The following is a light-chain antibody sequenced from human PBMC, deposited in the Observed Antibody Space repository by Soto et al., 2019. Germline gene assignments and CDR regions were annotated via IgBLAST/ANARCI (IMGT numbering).Light chain of an antibody. Sequence: IVLTQSPSTLSVSPGERATLSCRASQSVSSNLAWHQQKPGQAPRLLIYGASTRATDMPGTFSGRGSGTEFTLTISSLQSEDFAVYYCQQYKNWPRTFGQGTKVDIK. CDR2: GAS. J-gene: IGKJ1*01. CDR3: QQYKNWPRT. V-gene: IGKV3-15*01. CDR1: QSVSSN.